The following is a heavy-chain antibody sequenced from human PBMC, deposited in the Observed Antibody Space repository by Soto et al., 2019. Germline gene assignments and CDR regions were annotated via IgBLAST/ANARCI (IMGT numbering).Heavy chain of an antibody. D-gene: IGHD1-20*01. V-gene: IGHV3-74*01. J-gene: IGHJ3*02. CDR1: GFTFSSYW. CDR3: ARSALPYTFEI. CDR2: IQTDGSWA. Sequence: EVQLVESGGGIVQPGGSLRLSCAASGFTFSSYWMHWVRQTPGQGLLWDTQIQTDGSWARYADSAKGGFTVSRDNANNTMFLQMNSLRAEDTAVYYCARSALPYTFEIRGQETMVTVSS.